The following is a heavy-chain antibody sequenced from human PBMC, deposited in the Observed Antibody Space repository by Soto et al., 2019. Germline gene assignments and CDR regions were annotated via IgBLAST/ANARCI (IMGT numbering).Heavy chain of an antibody. Sequence: SVKVSCKASGGTFSSYAISWVRQAPGQGLEWMGGIIPMFGTANYAQKFQGRVTIAAXEXXXXAXMXLXXXXSEXTAVYYCARGGSYKIFDPFDIWGQGTMDTVSS. CDR1: GGTFSSYA. CDR3: ARGGSYKIFDPFDI. CDR2: IIPMFGTA. D-gene: IGHD1-26*01. V-gene: IGHV1-69*13. J-gene: IGHJ3*02.